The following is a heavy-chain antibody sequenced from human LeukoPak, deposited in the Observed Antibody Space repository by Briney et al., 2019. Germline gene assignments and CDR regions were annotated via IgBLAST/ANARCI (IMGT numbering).Heavy chain of an antibody. J-gene: IGHJ3*02. V-gene: IGHV3-53*01. CDR2: IYTSGRT. D-gene: IGHD3-10*01. CDR3: ARGDYGSSGAFDI. Sequence: GGSLRLSCAASGFTVSSDYMNWVRQAPGKGLEWVAIIYTSGRTYYADSVKGRFTISRDNSKNTLNLQMNSLRAEDTAVYYCARGDYGSSGAFDIWGQGTMVTVSS. CDR1: GFTVSSDY.